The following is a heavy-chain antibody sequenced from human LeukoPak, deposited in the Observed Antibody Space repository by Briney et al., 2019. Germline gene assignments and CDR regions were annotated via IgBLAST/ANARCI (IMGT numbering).Heavy chain of an antibody. V-gene: IGHV4-38-2*02. Sequence: SETLSLTCAVSGYSISSGYQWAWIRQSPGKGLEWIGTIRHSGSAHYNPSLKSRVTISVETSKNQFSLKMYSVTAADTAVYYCARDPRWLTPDCTSTSCYENYFDPWGQGTLVTVSS. CDR1: GYSISSGYQ. D-gene: IGHD2-2*01. J-gene: IGHJ5*02. CDR3: ARDPRWLTPDCTSTSCYENYFDP. CDR2: IRHSGSA.